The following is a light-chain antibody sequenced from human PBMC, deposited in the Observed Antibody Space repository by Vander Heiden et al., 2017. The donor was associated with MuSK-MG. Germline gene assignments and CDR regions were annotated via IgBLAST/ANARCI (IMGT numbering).Light chain of an antibody. CDR3: QQDNSCLNT. J-gene: IGKJ2*01. CDR1: QSINSC. V-gene: IGKV1-5*01. CDR2: DAS. Sequence: DIQMTQCPSTLPAYVGDRVTITCRASQSINSCLAWYQLKPGKAPKLLIYDASTLESGVPSRFSGSGSGTEFTLTISSLQPDDFATYYCQQDNSCLNTFGQGTKVEIK.